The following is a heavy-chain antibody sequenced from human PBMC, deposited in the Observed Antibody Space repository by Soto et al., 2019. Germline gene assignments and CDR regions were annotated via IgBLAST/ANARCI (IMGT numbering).Heavy chain of an antibody. Sequence: QVQLQESGPGLVKPSQTLSLTCTVSGGSISSGDYYWSWIRQPPGKGLEWIGYIYYSGSTYYNPSLKSRVTITVDTSNNQFPLKLSSVTAADTAVYYCARARRGGSRLDPWGQGTLVTVSS. CDR2: IYYSGST. CDR3: ARARRGGSRLDP. D-gene: IGHD6-13*01. J-gene: IGHJ5*02. V-gene: IGHV4-30-4*01. CDR1: GGSISSGDYY.